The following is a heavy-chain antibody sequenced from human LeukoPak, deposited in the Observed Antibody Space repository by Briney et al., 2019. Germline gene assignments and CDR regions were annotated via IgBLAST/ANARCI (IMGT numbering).Heavy chain of an antibody. CDR3: ARLTVAFRGVIVFDY. D-gene: IGHD3-16*02. CDR1: GGSISSYY. V-gene: IGHV4-59*08. J-gene: IGHJ4*02. CDR2: IYYSGST. Sequence: SETLSLTCTVSGGSISSYYWSWIRDPPGKGLEWIGYIYYSGSTNYNPSLKSRVTISVDTSKNQFSLKLSSVTAADTAVYYCARLTVAFRGVIVFDYWGQGTLVSVSS.